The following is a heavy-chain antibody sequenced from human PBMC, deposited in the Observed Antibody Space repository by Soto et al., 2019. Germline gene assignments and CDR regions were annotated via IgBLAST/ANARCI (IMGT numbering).Heavy chain of an antibody. CDR2: ISSDGGST. D-gene: IGHD2-2*01. J-gene: IGHJ6*03. CDR3: ARVVRTAERPYYYMDV. Sequence: PGGSLRLSCAASGFTFSTYAMSWVRQAPGKGPVWVSGISSDGGSTCYADSVKGRFTISRDNAKNTLYLQMNSLRAEDTAVYYCARVVRTAERPYYYMDVWGKGTTVTVSS. CDR1: GFTFSTYA. V-gene: IGHV3-74*01.